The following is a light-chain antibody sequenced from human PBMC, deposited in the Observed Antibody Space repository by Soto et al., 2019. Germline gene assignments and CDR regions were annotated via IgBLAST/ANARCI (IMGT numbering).Light chain of an antibody. CDR1: QSVNSNY. J-gene: IGKJ5*01. CDR3: QRYGRSPPIT. V-gene: IGKV3-20*01. CDR2: GAS. Sequence: EIVLTQSPGPLSVSPGERATLSCRASQSVNSNYLAWYQKKPGQAPRVLIYGASSRATGIPDRFSGSGSGTDFTLTISRLEPEDFAVYYCQRYGRSPPITFGQGTRLEIK.